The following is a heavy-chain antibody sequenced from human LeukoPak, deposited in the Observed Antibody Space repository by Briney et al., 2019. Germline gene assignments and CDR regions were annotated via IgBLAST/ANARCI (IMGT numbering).Heavy chain of an antibody. J-gene: IGHJ2*01. D-gene: IGHD3-22*01. CDR2: IIPIFGTA. CDR3: ARDSSGYYAYWYFDL. CDR1: GGTFSSYA. V-gene: IGHV1-69*13. Sequence: ASVRVSCKASGGTFSSYAISWVRQAPGQGLEWMGGIIPIFGTANYAQKFQGRVTITADESTSTAYMELSSLRSEDTAVYYCARDSSGYYAYWYFDLWGRGTLVTVSS.